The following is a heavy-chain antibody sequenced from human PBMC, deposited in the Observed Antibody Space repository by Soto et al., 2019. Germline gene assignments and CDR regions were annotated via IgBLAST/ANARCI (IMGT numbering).Heavy chain of an antibody. CDR2: SGTAGDT. V-gene: IGHV3-13*01. D-gene: IGHD3-9*01. CDR1: GFTFSSYD. Sequence: EVQLVESGGGLVQPGGSLRLSCAASGFTFSSYDMHWVRQATGKGLEWVSASGTAGDTYYPGSVKGRFTISRENAKNSLYLQMNSRRAGDTAVYSCARARGYDILTGYYHGGCLDYWGQGPLVTVSS. CDR3: ARARGYDILTGYYHGGCLDY. J-gene: IGHJ4*02.